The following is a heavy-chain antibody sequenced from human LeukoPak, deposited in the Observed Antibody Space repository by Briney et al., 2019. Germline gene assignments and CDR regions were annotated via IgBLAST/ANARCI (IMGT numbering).Heavy chain of an antibody. CDR2: ISTSVSYI. V-gene: IGHV3-21*05. J-gene: IGHJ6*02. D-gene: IGHD2-15*01. CDR3: ARDPGYCSGGSCFYGMDV. CDR1: GFTFSSYS. Sequence: GALRLSCAASGFTFSSYSLNWVRQSPGKGLEWVAYISTSVSYIYYTDSVKGRFTIPSDNAKNSLYLEMNSLRAEDTAVYYCARDPGYCSGGSCFYGMDVWGQGTTVTVSS.